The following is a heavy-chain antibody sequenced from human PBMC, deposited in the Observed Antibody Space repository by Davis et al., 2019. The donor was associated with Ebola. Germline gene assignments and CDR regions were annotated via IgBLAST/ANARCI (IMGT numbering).Heavy chain of an antibody. D-gene: IGHD5-12*01. CDR3: ARHEGSGSGYDRSEYYYYYYGMDV. J-gene: IGHJ6*02. Sequence: PGGSLRLSCKGSGYSFTSYWIGWVRQMPGKGLEWMGIIYPGDSDTRYSPSFQGQVTISADKSISTAYLQWSSLKASDTAMYYCARHEGSGSGYDRSEYYYYYYGMDVWGQGTTVTVSS. V-gene: IGHV5-51*01. CDR1: GYSFTSYW. CDR2: IYPGDSDT.